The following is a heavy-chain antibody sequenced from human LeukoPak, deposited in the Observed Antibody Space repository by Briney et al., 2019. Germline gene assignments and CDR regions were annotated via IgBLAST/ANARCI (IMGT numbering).Heavy chain of an antibody. J-gene: IGHJ3*02. V-gene: IGHV4-4*07. CDR1: GGSISSYY. CDR3: AREVKYQLPASSPDAFDI. CDR2: IYTSGST. Sequence: PSETLSLTCTVSGGSISSYYWSWIRQPAGKGLEWIGRIYTSGSTNYNPSLKSRVTMSVDTSKNQFSLKLSSVTAADTAVYYCAREVKYQLPASSPDAFDIWGQGTMVTVSS. D-gene: IGHD2-2*01.